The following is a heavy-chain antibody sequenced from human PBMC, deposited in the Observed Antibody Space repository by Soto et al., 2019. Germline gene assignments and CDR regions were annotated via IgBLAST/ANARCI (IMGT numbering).Heavy chain of an antibody. CDR1: GFTFSSYA. Sequence: EVQLLESGGGLVQPGGSLRLSCETSGFTFSSYAMTWVRQAPGMGLEWVAVINYIGRTTFHAQSVKGRFTISRDNSMNTVFLQMDSLRAEDTAVYYCVNQRGSGKTYYYKMDVWGLGTTVIVSS. D-gene: IGHD3-10*01. V-gene: IGHV3-23*01. CDR3: VNQRGSGKTYYYKMDV. J-gene: IGHJ6*02. CDR2: INYIGRTT.